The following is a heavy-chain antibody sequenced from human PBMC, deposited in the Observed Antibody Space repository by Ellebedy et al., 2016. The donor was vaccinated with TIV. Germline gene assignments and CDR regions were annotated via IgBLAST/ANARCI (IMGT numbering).Heavy chain of an antibody. D-gene: IGHD1-1*01. CDR2: IPASGTGI. CDR1: GFTFSDYF. V-gene: IGHV3-11*01. Sequence: GESLKISCAGSGFTFSDYFMSWVRQAPGKGLEWISYIPASGTGIYYADSVKGRFTVARDNANKSLHLQLNSLRGDDTAVYYCGRAREPGPFAYYYYGMDVWGQGTTVTVSS. CDR3: GRAREPGPFAYYYYGMDV. J-gene: IGHJ6*02.